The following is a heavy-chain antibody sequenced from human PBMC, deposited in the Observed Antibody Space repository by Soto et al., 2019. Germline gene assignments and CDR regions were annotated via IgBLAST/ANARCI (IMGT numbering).Heavy chain of an antibody. CDR3: ARGHSGWEYYYYMDV. CDR1: GYTFTSYD. CDR2: MNPNSGNT. V-gene: IGHV1-8*01. J-gene: IGHJ6*03. D-gene: IGHD6-19*01. Sequence: ASVNVSCKAAGYTFTSYDINWGRQATGQGLEWMGWMNPNSGNTGYAQKFQGRVTMTRNTSISTAYMELSSLRSEDTAVYYCARGHSGWEYYYYMDVWGKGTTVTVSS.